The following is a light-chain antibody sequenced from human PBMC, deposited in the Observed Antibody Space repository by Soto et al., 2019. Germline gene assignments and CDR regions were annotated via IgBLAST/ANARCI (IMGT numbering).Light chain of an antibody. CDR2: GAS. J-gene: IGKJ2*01. V-gene: IGKV3-15*01. Sequence: EIVMTQSPATLSVSPGERATLSCRASQSVSNSLAWYQQKPGQAPRLLIYGASNRATGTPARFSGGGSGTDFTLTISSLQPEDFALYFCQQYNNWPPVYTFGQGTKLEIK. CDR3: QQYNNWPPVYT. CDR1: QSVSNS.